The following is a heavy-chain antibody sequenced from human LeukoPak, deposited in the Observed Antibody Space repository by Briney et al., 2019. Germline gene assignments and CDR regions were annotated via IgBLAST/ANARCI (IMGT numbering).Heavy chain of an antibody. V-gene: IGHV3-48*01. CDR1: GFTFSSYS. CDR2: ISSSSSTI. D-gene: IGHD1-26*01. Sequence: GGSLRLSCAASGFTFSSYSMNWVRQAPGKGLEWVSYISSSSSTIYYADSVKGRFTISRDNAKNSLYLQMNSLRAEDTALYYCAKDMMVGAFSDSDYWGQGTLVTVSS. CDR3: AKDMMVGAFSDSDY. J-gene: IGHJ4*02.